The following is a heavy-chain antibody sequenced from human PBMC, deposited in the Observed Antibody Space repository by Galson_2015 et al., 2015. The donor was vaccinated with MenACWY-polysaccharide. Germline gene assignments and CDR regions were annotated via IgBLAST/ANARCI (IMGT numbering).Heavy chain of an antibody. CDR3: AREGSRIVFHAFDT. D-gene: IGHD6-13*01. J-gene: IGHJ3*02. CDR1: GSRFSNSG. CDR2: IQYDGSKI. Sequence: LRLSCAASGSRFSNSGMHWVRQAPGTGLEWVAVIQYDGSKIVYADSVKGRFTISRDNSRNTLFLEMNSLGAEDTAVYYCAREGSRIVFHAFDTWGQGTMVTVSS. V-gene: IGHV3-33*05.